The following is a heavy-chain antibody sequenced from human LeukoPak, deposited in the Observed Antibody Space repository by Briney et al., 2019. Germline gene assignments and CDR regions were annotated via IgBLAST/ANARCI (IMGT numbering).Heavy chain of an antibody. J-gene: IGHJ5*02. V-gene: IGHV4-61*02. CDR3: ARDFGGYSYGSASLWFDP. Sequence: SETLSLTCTVSGGSISSGSYYWSWIRQPAGKGLEWIGRIYTSGSTNYNPSLKSRVTISVDTSKNQFSLKLSPVTAADTAVYYCARDFGGYSYGSASLWFDPWGQGTLVTVSS. CDR2: IYTSGST. CDR1: GGSISSGSYY. D-gene: IGHD5-18*01.